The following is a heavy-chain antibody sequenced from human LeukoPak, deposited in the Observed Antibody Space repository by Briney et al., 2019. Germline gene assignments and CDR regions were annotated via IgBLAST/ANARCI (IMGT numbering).Heavy chain of an antibody. CDR2: ISSSSSTI. J-gene: IGHJ6*02. CDR1: GFTFSSYS. CDR3: ARENTHGSGSYYILYYYYYYGMDV. V-gene: IGHV3-48*02. Sequence: GGSLRLSCAASGFTFSSYSMNWVRQAPGKGLDWVSYISSSSSTIYYADSVKGRFTISRDNAKNSLYLQMNSLRDEDTAVYYCARENTHGSGSYYILYYYYYYGMDVWGQGTMVTVSS. D-gene: IGHD3-10*01.